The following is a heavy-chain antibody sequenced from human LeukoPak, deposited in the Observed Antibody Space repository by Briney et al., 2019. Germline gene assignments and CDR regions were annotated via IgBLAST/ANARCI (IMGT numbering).Heavy chain of an antibody. CDR3: AKDGTTVVRGLFDK. J-gene: IGHJ3*02. CDR2: ISGSGGST. V-gene: IGHV3-23*01. D-gene: IGHD4-23*01. CDR1: GFTFSSYE. Sequence: PGGSLRLSCAASGFTFSSYEMNWVRQAPGKGLEWVSGISGSGGSTFYADSVKGRFTISRDNSKNTLYLLINSLRAEDTAVYYCAKDGTTVVRGLFDKWGPGTMVTVSS.